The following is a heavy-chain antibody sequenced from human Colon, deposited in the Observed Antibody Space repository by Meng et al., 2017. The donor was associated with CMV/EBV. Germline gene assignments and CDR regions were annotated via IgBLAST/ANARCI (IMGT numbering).Heavy chain of an antibody. CDR1: GFTFSSYG. Sequence: GESLKISCAASGFTFSSYGMHWVRQAPGKGLEWVAFIRYDGSNKYSADSVKGRFTISRDNSKNTLYLHMNSLRAEDTAVYYCTKDAPWELGIFGKYFDYWGQGTLVTVSS. CDR2: IRYDGSNK. CDR3: TKDAPWELGIFGKYFDY. J-gene: IGHJ4*02. V-gene: IGHV3-30*02. D-gene: IGHD3-3*01.